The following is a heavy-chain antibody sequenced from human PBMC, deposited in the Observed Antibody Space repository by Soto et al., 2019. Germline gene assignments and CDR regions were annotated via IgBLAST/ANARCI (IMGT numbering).Heavy chain of an antibody. V-gene: IGHV1-46*01. CDR2: INPSGGST. CDR3: ARNDKSGFDY. J-gene: IGHJ4*02. D-gene: IGHD1-1*01. Sequence: ASVTVSCQASGYSFTTYYMHWVRQAPGQGLAWVGMINPSGGSTSYAQKFQGRVTMTRDTSTSTVYMELSSLRSEDTAVYYCARNDKSGFDYWGQGTLVTVSS. CDR1: GYSFTTYY.